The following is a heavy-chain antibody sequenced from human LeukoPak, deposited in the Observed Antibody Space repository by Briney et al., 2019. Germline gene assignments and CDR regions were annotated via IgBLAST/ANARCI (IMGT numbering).Heavy chain of an antibody. D-gene: IGHD3-22*01. V-gene: IGHV1-69*04. J-gene: IGHJ3*02. CDR3: ARESTTYYYDSSGSGGLGLSAFDI. Sequence: SVKVSCKASGGTFSSYAISWVRQAPGQGLEWMGRIIPILGIANYAQKFQGRVTITADKSTSTAYMELSSLRSEDTAVYYCARESTTYYYDSSGSGGLGLSAFDIWGQGTMVTVSS. CDR2: IIPILGIA. CDR1: GGTFSSYA.